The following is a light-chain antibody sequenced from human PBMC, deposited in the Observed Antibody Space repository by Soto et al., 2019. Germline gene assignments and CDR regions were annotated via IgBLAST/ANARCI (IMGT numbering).Light chain of an antibody. CDR2: EGS. Sequence: QSALTQPDSVSGSPGQSITISCTGTISDVGSYDLVSWYQQHPGKAPKLMIYEGSKRPSGVSSRFSGSKSGNTASLTISGLQAEDEADYYCCSYAGSSTSWVFGGGTKLTVL. CDR3: CSYAGSSTSWV. V-gene: IGLV2-23*01. J-gene: IGLJ3*02. CDR1: ISDVGSYDL.